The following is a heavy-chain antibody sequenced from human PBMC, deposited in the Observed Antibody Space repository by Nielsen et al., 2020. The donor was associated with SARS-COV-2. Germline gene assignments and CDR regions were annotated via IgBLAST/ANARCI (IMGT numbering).Heavy chain of an antibody. Sequence: GESLKISCAASKFTFNSYAMSWVRQAPGKGLEWVSAISGNGDTTYYADSVKGRFIISRDNSKNTLYLEMNSLRADGTAVYYCANGPGSWDYWGQGTLVTVSS. J-gene: IGHJ4*02. V-gene: IGHV3-23*01. D-gene: IGHD1-26*01. CDR2: ISGNGDTT. CDR1: KFTFNSYA. CDR3: ANGPGSWDY.